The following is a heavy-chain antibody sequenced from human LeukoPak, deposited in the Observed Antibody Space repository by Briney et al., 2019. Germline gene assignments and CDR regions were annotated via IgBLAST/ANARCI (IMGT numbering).Heavy chain of an antibody. CDR3: ATDPSGMDV. CDR2: ISSDGSKK. V-gene: IGHV3-30*03. J-gene: IGHJ6*02. CDR1: GFTFSTYV. Sequence: GSLRLSCAVSGFTFSTYVLHWVRQAPGKGLEWVALISSDGSKKYYADSVKGRFTISRDNSKSTLYLQMNSLRPEDTAAYYCATDPSGMDVWGQGTTVTVSS.